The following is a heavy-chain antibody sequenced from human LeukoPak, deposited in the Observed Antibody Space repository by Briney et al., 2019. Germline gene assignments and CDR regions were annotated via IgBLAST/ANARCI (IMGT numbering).Heavy chain of an antibody. V-gene: IGHV3-30*04. CDR1: GFTFSSYA. CDR3: ERQDDYGDYFSLSPPDY. J-gene: IGHJ4*02. CDR2: ISYDGSNK. D-gene: IGHD4-17*01. Sequence: PGGSLRLSCAASGFTFSSYAMHWVRQAPGKGLEWVAVISYDGSNKYYADSVKGRFTISRDNSKNTLYLQMNSLRAEDTAVYYCERQDDYGDYFSLSPPDYWGQGTLVTVSS.